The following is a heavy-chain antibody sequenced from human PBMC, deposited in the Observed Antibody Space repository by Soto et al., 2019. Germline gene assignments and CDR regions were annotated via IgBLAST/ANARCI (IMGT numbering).Heavy chain of an antibody. CDR3: ARGGHMWDNWNLEPFDY. Sequence: GGSLRLSFAASGFTFSDYYMGWIRQAPGKGLEWVSYISSSGSTIYYADAVKGRFTISRDNAKNSLYLQMNSLRAEDTAVYYCARGGHMWDNWNLEPFDYWGQGTLVTVSS. V-gene: IGHV3-11*01. CDR1: GFTFSDYY. D-gene: IGHD1-7*01. J-gene: IGHJ4*02. CDR2: ISSSGSTI.